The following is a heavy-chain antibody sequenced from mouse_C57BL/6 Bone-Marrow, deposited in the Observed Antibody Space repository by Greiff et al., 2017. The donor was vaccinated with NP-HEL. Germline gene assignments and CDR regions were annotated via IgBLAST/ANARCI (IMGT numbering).Heavy chain of an antibody. J-gene: IGHJ3*01. CDR1: GYTFTSYG. CDR2: IYPRSGNT. D-gene: IGHD1-1*01. Sequence: VQLQQSGAELARPGASVKLSCKASGYTFTSYGISWVKQRTGQGLEWIGEIYPRSGNTSYNEKFKGKATLTADKSSSTAYMKLRSLTSEDSAVYFCAREGYYGSSPWFAYWGQGTLVTVSA. V-gene: IGHV1-81*01. CDR3: AREGYYGSSPWFAY.